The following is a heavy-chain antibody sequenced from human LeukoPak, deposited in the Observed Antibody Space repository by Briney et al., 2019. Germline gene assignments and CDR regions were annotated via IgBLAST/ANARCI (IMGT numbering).Heavy chain of an antibody. Sequence: GGSLRLSCAASGFTFSNYWMHWVRHAQGKGLVWVSRINSDGINTIYADSGKGRFTISRDNAKNTLNLQMNSLRAEDTAVYYCARDLGQYYDTSDNWFDPWGQGTLVTVSS. V-gene: IGHV3-74*01. CDR3: ARDLGQYYDTSDNWFDP. D-gene: IGHD3-22*01. J-gene: IGHJ5*02. CDR1: GFTFSNYW. CDR2: INSDGINT.